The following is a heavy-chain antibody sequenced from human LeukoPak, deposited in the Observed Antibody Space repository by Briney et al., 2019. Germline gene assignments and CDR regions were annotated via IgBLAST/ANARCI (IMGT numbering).Heavy chain of an antibody. CDR3: ARDYLVGAPLDS. D-gene: IGHD1-26*01. CDR1: GVSVTNYY. V-gene: IGHV4-4*07. Sequence: PSETLSLTCTVSGVSVTNYYWAWIRQPAEKGLEWIGRMYISGSTNYNPSLKSRVTISIDKTKNEFPLRLRSVTAADTAVYYCARDYLVGAPLDSWGQGTLVTVSP. CDR2: MYISGST. J-gene: IGHJ4*02.